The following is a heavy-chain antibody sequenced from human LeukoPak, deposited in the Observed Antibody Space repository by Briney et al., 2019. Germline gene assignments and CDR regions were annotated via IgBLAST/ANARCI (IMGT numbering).Heavy chain of an antibody. CDR2: ISSSSSYI. J-gene: IGHJ6*03. Sequence: GGSLRLSCAASGFTFSSYSMNWVRQAPGKGLEWVSSISSSSSYIYYADSVKGRFTISRDNAKNSLYLQMNSLRAEDTAVYYCASNSAAAGTEHYYMDVWGKGTTVTVSS. V-gene: IGHV3-21*01. D-gene: IGHD6-13*01. CDR1: GFTFSSYS. CDR3: ASNSAAAGTEHYYMDV.